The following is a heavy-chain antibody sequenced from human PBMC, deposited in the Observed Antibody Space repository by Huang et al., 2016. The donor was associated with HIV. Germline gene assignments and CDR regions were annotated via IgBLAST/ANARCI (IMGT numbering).Heavy chain of an antibody. V-gene: IGHV1-46*01. CDR1: GYTFTSYY. CDR3: ASGGYYDYVWGSYRLDY. Sequence: QVQLVQSGAEVKKPGASVKVSCKASGYTFTSYYMHWVRQAPGQGLEWMGIINPSGGRTSYAQKFQGRVTMTRDTSTSTVYMELSSLRSEDTAVDYCASGGYYDYVWGSYRLDYWGQGTLVTVSS. J-gene: IGHJ4*02. CDR2: INPSGGRT. D-gene: IGHD3-16*02.